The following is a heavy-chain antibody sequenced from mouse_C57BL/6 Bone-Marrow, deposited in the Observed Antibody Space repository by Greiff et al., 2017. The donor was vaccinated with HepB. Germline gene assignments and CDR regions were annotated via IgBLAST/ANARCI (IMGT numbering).Heavy chain of an antibody. D-gene: IGHD1-1*01. V-gene: IGHV1-64*01. Sequence: QVQLQQSGAELVKPGASVKLSCKASGYTFTSYWMHWVKQRPGQGLEWIGMIHPNSGSTNYNEKFKSKATLTVDKSSSTAYMQLSSLTSEDSAVYYCARSHYYGSSYGYAMDYWGQGTSVTVSS. CDR3: ARSHYYGSSYGYAMDY. J-gene: IGHJ4*01. CDR2: IHPNSGST. CDR1: GYTFTSYW.